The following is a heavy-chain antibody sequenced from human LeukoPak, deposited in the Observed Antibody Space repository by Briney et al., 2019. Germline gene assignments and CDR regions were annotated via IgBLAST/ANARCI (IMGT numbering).Heavy chain of an antibody. CDR3: ARGGGYYYFDY. J-gene: IGHJ4*02. Sequence: GGSLRLSCAASGFTFSDYYMSWVRQAPGKGLEWVANIKQDGSEKYYVDSVKGRFTISRDNAKNSLYLQMNSLRAEDTAVYYCARGGGYYYFDYWGQGTLVTVSS. CDR1: GFTFSDYY. D-gene: IGHD3-22*01. CDR2: IKQDGSEK. V-gene: IGHV3-7*01.